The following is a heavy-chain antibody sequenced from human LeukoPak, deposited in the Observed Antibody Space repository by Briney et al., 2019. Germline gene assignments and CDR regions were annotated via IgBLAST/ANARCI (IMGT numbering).Heavy chain of an antibody. V-gene: IGHV4-4*02. Sequence: SETLSLTCAVPGGSISSSNWWSWVRQPPGKGLEWIGEIYHSGSTNYNPSLKSRVTISVDKSKNQFSLKLSSVTAADTAVYYCARGGIAVAGSGAYNWFDPWGQGTLVTVSS. CDR3: ARGGIAVAGSGAYNWFDP. D-gene: IGHD6-19*01. CDR1: GGSISSSNW. J-gene: IGHJ5*02. CDR2: IYHSGST.